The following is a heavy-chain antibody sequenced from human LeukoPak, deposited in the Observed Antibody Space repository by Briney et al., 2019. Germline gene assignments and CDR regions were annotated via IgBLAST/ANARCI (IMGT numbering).Heavy chain of an antibody. CDR1: GYSFTSYW. D-gene: IGHD5-18*01. CDR3: ARRNRGYSSSGYYYMDV. J-gene: IGHJ6*03. Sequence: GESLKISCKGSGYSFTSYWIGWVRQMPGKGLEWMGIIYPGDSDTRYSPSFQGQVTISADKSISTAYLQWSSLKASDTAMYYCARRNRGYSSSGYYYMDVWGKGTTGTVSS. V-gene: IGHV5-51*01. CDR2: IYPGDSDT.